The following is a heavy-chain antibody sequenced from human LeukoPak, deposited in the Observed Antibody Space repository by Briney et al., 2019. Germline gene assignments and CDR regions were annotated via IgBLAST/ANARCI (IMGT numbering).Heavy chain of an antibody. Sequence: ASVKVSCKASGYTFTSYDINWVRQATGQGREWMGWMNPNSGNAGYAQKFQGRVTMTRNTSISTAYMELSSMKSEDTAVYYCARESSGSYFDYWGQGTLVTVSS. CDR2: MNPNSGNA. CDR3: ARESSGSYFDY. D-gene: IGHD1-26*01. J-gene: IGHJ4*02. V-gene: IGHV1-8*01. CDR1: GYTFTSYD.